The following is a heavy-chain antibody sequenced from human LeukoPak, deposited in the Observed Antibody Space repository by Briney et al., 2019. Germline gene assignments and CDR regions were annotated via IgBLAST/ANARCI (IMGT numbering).Heavy chain of an antibody. CDR1: GFTFSSYG. CDR3: AKEAGARHFDY. CDR2: ISYDGSNK. J-gene: IGHJ4*02. V-gene: IGHV3-30*18. D-gene: IGHD6-19*01. Sequence: PGGSLRLSCAASGFTFSSYGMHWVRQAPGKGLEWVAVISYDGSNKYYADSVKGRFTISRDNSKNTLYLQMNSLRTEDTAVYYCAKEAGARHFDYWGQGTLSPSPQ.